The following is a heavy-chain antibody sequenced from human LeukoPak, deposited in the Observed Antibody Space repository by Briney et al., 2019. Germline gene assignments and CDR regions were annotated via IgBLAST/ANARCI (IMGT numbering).Heavy chain of an antibody. V-gene: IGHV1-46*01. CDR3: ARGIRARDLYYFDY. CDR2: INPSFGST. J-gene: IGHJ4*02. CDR1: GFTFSSHY. D-gene: IGHD3-3*02. Sequence: ASVKVSCKASGFTFSSHYMYWVRQAPGQGLEWMGMINPSFGSTSSAQKFQGRVTMTRDTSISTAYMELSSLRSEDTAVYYCARGIRARDLYYFDYWGQGTLVTVSS.